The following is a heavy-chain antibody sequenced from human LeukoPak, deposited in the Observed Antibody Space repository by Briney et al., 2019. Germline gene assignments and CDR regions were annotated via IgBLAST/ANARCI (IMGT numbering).Heavy chain of an antibody. V-gene: IGHV3-21*01. D-gene: IGHD2-2*01. Sequence: GGSLRLSCAASGFTFSSYSMNWVRQAPGKGLEWVSSISSSSSYIYYADSVKGRFIISRDNAKNSLYLQMNSLRAEDTAVYYCARDRWWDIVVVPASNDAFDIWGQGTMVTVSS. CDR1: GFTFSSYS. CDR2: ISSSSSYI. J-gene: IGHJ3*02. CDR3: ARDRWWDIVVVPASNDAFDI.